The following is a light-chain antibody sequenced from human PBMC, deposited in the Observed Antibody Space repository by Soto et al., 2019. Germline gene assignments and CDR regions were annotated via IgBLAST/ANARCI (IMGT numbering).Light chain of an antibody. Sequence: EIVLTQSPGTLALSPGERATLSCRASQRVSSSYLAWYQQKRGQAPRLLIYGASSRAIGIPYRFSGSESGTYFTLTISRVAPEDFAVYYCQQYGSSPWTFGHGTKGDIK. CDR1: QRVSSSY. V-gene: IGKV3-20*01. CDR2: GAS. CDR3: QQYGSSPWT. J-gene: IGKJ1*01.